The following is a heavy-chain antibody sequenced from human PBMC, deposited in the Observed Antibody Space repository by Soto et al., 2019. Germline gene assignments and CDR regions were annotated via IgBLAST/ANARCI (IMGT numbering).Heavy chain of an antibody. D-gene: IGHD5-18*01. V-gene: IGHV1-2*04. CDR1: GYTFTGYY. Sequence: QVQLVQSGAEVKKPGASVKVSCKASGYTFTGYYMHWVRQAPGQGLEWMGWINPNSGGTNYAQKFQGWVTMTRDTSISTAYMELSRLRSDDTAVYYCARVSLGYSYGDDAFDIWGQGTMVTVSS. J-gene: IGHJ3*02. CDR3: ARVSLGYSYGDDAFDI. CDR2: INPNSGGT.